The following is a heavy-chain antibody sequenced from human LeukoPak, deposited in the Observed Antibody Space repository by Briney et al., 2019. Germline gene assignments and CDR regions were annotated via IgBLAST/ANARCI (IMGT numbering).Heavy chain of an antibody. J-gene: IGHJ4*02. CDR2: INNNGGST. D-gene: IGHD2-15*01. Sequence: PGGSLRLSCAASGFTFSTYAMHWVRQAPGKGLEYVSAINNNGGSTYYANSVKGRFTISRDNGKNTLYLQMNSLRAEDTAVYYCVSGTAATFPAMGYWGQGTLVTVSS. CDR1: GFTFSTYA. V-gene: IGHV3-64*01. CDR3: VSGTAATFPAMGY.